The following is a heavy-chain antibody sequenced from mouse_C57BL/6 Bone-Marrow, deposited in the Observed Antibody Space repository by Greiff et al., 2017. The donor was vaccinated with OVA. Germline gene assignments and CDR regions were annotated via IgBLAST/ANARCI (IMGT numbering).Heavy chain of an antibody. J-gene: IGHJ1*03. Sequence: VQLQQSGAELARPGASVKLSCKASGYTFTSYGISWVKQRTGQGLEWIGEIYPRSGNTYYNEKFKGKATLTADKSSSTAYMELRSLTSEDSAVYFCARYTTVVEGYFDVWGTGTTVTVSS. CDR2: IYPRSGNT. CDR1: GYTFTSYG. CDR3: ARYTTVVEGYFDV. V-gene: IGHV1-81*01. D-gene: IGHD1-1*01.